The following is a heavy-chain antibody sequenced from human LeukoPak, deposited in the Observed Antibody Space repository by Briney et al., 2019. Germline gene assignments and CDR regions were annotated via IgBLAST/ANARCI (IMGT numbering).Heavy chain of an antibody. Sequence: PGGSLRLSCAASGFTFSSYWMSWVRQAPGKGLEWVANIKQDGSEKYYVDSVKGRFTISRDNAKNSLYLQMNSLRAEDTAVYYCARDTRHSSGWAGFDPWGQGTLVTVSS. CDR2: IKQDGSEK. J-gene: IGHJ5*02. V-gene: IGHV3-7*01. CDR1: GFTFSSYW. CDR3: ARDTRHSSGWAGFDP. D-gene: IGHD6-19*01.